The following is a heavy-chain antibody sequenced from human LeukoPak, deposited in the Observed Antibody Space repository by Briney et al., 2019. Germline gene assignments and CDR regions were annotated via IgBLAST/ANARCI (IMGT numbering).Heavy chain of an antibody. Sequence: SETLSLTCAVYAGSFSGYYWTWIRQPPGKGLEWIGEITHSGSTNYNPSIKSRVTISIDTSKNQFSLKLSSVTAADTAVYYCARGRSDILTGYPTVDYWGQGTPVTVSS. V-gene: IGHV4-34*01. CDR3: ARGRSDILTGYPTVDY. CDR1: AGSFSGYY. D-gene: IGHD3-9*01. J-gene: IGHJ4*02. CDR2: ITHSGST.